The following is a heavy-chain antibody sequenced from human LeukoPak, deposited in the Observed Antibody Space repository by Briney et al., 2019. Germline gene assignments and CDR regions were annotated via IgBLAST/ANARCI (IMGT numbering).Heavy chain of an antibody. CDR2: INPNRGGT. D-gene: IGHD4-17*01. V-gene: IGHV1-2*02. J-gene: IGHJ2*01. CDR1: GYTLTELS. Sequence: ASVKVSCKVSGYTLTELSMHWVRQAPGKGLEWMGWINPNRGGTNYAQKFQGRVTMTRDTSISTAYMELSRLRSDDTAVYYCARAALDYGDYAPFWYFDLWGRGTLVTVSS. CDR3: ARAALDYGDYAPFWYFDL.